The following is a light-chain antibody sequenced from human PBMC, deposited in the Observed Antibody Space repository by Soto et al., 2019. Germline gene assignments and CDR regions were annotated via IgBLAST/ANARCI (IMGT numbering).Light chain of an antibody. CDR1: QSVQSY. Sequence: EVVLTQSPVTLSLSPGERATLSCRASQSVQSYLAWYQQKPGQAPRLLIYDSSNRATGVPARFSGSGSGTDYTLPISTLEPEEFAVYYFQHRSSWPVTFGEGARLEIK. CDR2: DSS. V-gene: IGKV3-11*01. J-gene: IGKJ5*01. CDR3: QHRSSWPVT.